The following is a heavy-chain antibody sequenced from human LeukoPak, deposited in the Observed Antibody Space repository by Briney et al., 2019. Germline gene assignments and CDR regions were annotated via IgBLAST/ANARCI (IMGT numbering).Heavy chain of an antibody. CDR2: INWNGGST. Sequence: PGGSLRLSCAASGFTFDDYGMSWVRHAPGKGREWGSGINWNGGSTVYADSVKGRFTISRDNAKGSLYLQMNSLRAEDTALYYCARDVGISGSPSIWGQGTMVTVSS. CDR1: GFTFDDYG. CDR3: ARDVGISGSPSI. D-gene: IGHD1-26*01. J-gene: IGHJ3*02. V-gene: IGHV3-20*04.